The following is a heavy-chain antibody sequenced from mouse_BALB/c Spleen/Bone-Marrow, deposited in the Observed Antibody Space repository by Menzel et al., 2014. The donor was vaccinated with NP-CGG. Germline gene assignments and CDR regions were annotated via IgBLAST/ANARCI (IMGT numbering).Heavy chain of an antibody. CDR3: ARYYYGFYFDY. CDR1: GFNIKDTY. V-gene: IGHV14-3*02. D-gene: IGHD1-1*01. CDR2: IDPANGNT. Sequence: VQLQQSGAELVKPGASVKLSCTASGFNIKDTYMHWVKQRPEQGLEWIGRIDPANGNTKYDPKFQGKATITAYTSSNTAYLQLSRLTSECTAVYYCARYYYGFYFDYWGRGPTLTVSS. J-gene: IGHJ2*01.